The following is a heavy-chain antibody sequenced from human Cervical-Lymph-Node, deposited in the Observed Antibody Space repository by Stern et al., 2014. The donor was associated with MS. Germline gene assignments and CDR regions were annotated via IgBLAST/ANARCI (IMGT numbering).Heavy chain of an antibody. CDR3: ARDGYCSGGSCYSYYDY. Sequence: QDQLVQSGGGVVQPGRSLRLSCAASGFTFSSYGMYWVRQAPGKGLEWVAVIWYDGSHKFCADSVKGRFTISRDNSKNTLYLQMNSLRAEDTAVYYCARDGYCSGGSCYSYYDYWGQGTLVTVSS. D-gene: IGHD2-15*01. J-gene: IGHJ4*02. CDR2: IWYDGSHK. V-gene: IGHV3-33*01. CDR1: GFTFSSYG.